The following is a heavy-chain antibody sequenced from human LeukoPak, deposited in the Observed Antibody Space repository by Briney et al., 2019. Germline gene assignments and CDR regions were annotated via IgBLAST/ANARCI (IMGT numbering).Heavy chain of an antibody. V-gene: IGHV4-38-2*02. CDR3: ARVPMVRGVSFDP. CDR2: IYHSGST. D-gene: IGHD3-10*01. CDR1: GYSISSGYY. Sequence: KPSETLSLTCTVSGYSISSGYYWGWIRQPPGKGLEWIGSIYHSGSTYYNPSLKSRVTISVDTSKNQFSLKLSSVTPADTAVYYCARVPMVRGVSFDPWGQGTLVTVSS. J-gene: IGHJ5*02.